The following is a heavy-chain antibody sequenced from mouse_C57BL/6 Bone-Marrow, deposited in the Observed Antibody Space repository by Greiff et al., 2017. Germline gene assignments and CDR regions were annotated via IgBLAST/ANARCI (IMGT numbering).Heavy chain of an antibody. CDR2: INPNNGGT. Sequence: EVQLQQSGPELVKPGASVKISCKASGYTFTDYYMNWVKQSHGKSLEWIGDINPNNGGTSYNQKFKGKATLTVDQSSSTAYMELRSLTSEDSAVYYCAGGGTGFDYWGQGTTLTVSS. CDR3: AGGGTGFDY. CDR1: GYTFTDYY. J-gene: IGHJ2*01. V-gene: IGHV1-26*01. D-gene: IGHD3-3*01.